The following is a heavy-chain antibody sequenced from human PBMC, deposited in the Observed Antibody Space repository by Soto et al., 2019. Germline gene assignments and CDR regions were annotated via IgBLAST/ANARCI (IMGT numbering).Heavy chain of an antibody. V-gene: IGHV3-15*07. CDR1: GFTFSNAW. CDR3: TTDHEDTLSYGMDV. J-gene: IGHJ6*02. CDR2: IKSKTDGGTT. Sequence: GGSLRLSCXASGFTFSNAWMNWARQAPGKGLEWVGRIKSKTDGGTTDYAAPVKGRFTISRDDSKNTLYLQMNSLKTEDTAVYYCTTDHEDTLSYGMDVWGQGTTVTVSS.